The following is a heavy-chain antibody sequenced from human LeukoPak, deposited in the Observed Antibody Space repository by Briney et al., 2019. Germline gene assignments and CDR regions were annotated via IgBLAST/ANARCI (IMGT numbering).Heavy chain of an antibody. CDR3: ARDVARVGFFDS. J-gene: IGHJ4*02. CDR1: GDSISSGNYY. Sequence: SQTVSLTCTVSGDSISSGNYYWGWIRQPAGKGLEWIGRFFTSGSTNYNPSFKSRVTISVDTSKSQFSLRLNSVTAADSAVYYCARDVARVGFFDSWGQGTLVTVSS. D-gene: IGHD1-26*01. CDR2: FFTSGST. V-gene: IGHV4-61*02.